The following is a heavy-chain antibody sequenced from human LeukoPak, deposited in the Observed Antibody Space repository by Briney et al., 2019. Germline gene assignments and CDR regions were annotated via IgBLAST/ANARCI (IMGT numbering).Heavy chain of an antibody. J-gene: IGHJ3*01. D-gene: IGHD6-19*01. CDR1: EMSFSAYY. Sequence: PSETLSLTCAVSEMSFSAYYWNWIRQSPGKGLEWIGEINYGGSTKYPPSLECRGTILIDTSKNQFSLKLTSVTAADTAVYYCARGFPPGSGSRGSHAFDVWGQGTMITVSS. V-gene: IGHV4-34*01. CDR3: ARGFPPGSGSRGSHAFDV. CDR2: INYGGST.